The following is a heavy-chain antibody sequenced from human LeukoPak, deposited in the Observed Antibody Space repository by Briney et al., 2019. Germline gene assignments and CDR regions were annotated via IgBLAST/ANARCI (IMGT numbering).Heavy chain of an antibody. V-gene: IGHV3-21*01. CDR1: GFTFSSYS. D-gene: IGHD4-23*01. CDR2: ISSSSSYI. CDR3: ARDYGGNSDD. Sequence: SGGSLRLSCAASGFTFSSYSMNWVRQAPGKGLEWVSSISSSSSYIFSADSVKGRFTISRDNAKNSLYLQMQLLRPEHARLYFWARDYGGNSDDWGQGTLVTVSS. J-gene: IGHJ4*02.